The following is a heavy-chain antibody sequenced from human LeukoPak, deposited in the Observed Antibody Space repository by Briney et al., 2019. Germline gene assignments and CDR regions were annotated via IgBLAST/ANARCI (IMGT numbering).Heavy chain of an antibody. D-gene: IGHD5-24*01. CDR3: ARGGWLKSFNYYFDC. CDR1: GGSISSYY. Sequence: PSETLSLTCSVSGGSISSYYWSWIQQPPGKGLEWIGYIYYSGSTNYNPSLKSRVTISVDTSKNQFSLKLSSVTAADTAVYYCARGGWLKSFNYYFDCWGQGTLVTVSS. CDR2: IYYSGST. V-gene: IGHV4-59*01. J-gene: IGHJ4*02.